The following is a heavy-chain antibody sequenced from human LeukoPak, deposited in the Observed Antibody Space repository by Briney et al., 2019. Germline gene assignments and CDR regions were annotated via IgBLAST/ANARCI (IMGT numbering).Heavy chain of an antibody. Sequence: ASVKISRTGSGYTFTDYCMHWVQHAPGKGLEWMWLVDPEDGETIYAEKFQSTVTITADTSTDTAYMELSSLRSEDTAVYYCATVCGVAGNVDYWGQG. CDR3: ATVCGVAGNVDY. CDR2: VDPEDGET. CDR1: GYTFTDYC. D-gene: IGHD6-19*01. V-gene: IGHV1-69-2*01. J-gene: IGHJ4*02.